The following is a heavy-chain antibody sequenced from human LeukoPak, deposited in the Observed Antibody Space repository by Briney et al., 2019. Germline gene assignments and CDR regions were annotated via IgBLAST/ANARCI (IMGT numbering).Heavy chain of an antibody. CDR1: GFTFSSYA. Sequence: SGGSLRLSCAASGFTFSSYAMSWVRQAPVKGLEWVSDISGSGGSTYYADSEKGRFTISRDNSKNTLYLQMNSLRAEDTAVYYCAKEHDDYVWGSDRLKYAEYFQHWGLGTLVTVSS. D-gene: IGHD3-16*02. CDR2: ISGSGGST. J-gene: IGHJ1*01. V-gene: IGHV3-23*01. CDR3: AKEHDDYVWGSDRLKYAEYFQH.